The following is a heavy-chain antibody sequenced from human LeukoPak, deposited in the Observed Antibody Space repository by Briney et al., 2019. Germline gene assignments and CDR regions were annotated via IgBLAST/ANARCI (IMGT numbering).Heavy chain of an antibody. J-gene: IGHJ4*02. CDR3: GRTVGYFDY. D-gene: IGHD2-15*01. CDR1: GDSVSNKDAA. Sequence: PSQTLSLTCAISGDSVSNKDAAWNWIRESPSRGLEWLGRTFYRSKWYNDYAVSVKGRIIVCADTSKNQFSLHLNSVTPDDTAVYYCGRTVGYFDYWGQGILVTVSS. V-gene: IGHV6-1*01. CDR2: TFYRSKWYN.